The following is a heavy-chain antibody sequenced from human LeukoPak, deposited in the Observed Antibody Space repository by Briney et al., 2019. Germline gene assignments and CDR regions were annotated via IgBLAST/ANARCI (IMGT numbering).Heavy chain of an antibody. CDR2: ISSSSSTI. D-gene: IGHD3-10*01. V-gene: IGHV3-48*01. Sequence: GGSLRLSCAASGFTFSSYAMHWVRQAPGKGLEWVSYISSSSSTIYHADSVKGRFTISRDNAKNSLYLQMNSLRAEDTALYYCARDDGSGRYPHVYWGQGTLVTVSS. J-gene: IGHJ4*02. CDR3: ARDDGSGRYPHVY. CDR1: GFTFSSYA.